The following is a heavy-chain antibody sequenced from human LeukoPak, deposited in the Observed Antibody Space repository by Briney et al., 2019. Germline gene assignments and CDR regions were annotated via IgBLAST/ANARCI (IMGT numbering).Heavy chain of an antibody. CDR2: ISSDGSNK. J-gene: IGHJ4*02. CDR3: AKPQVTANWYYFHY. CDR1: GFTLSTYG. D-gene: IGHD2-21*02. V-gene: IGHV3-30*18. Sequence: GGSLRLFCAASGFTLSTYGMHWVRQAPGKGLEWVAVISSDGSNKFYADSVKGRFTISRDGSKNTLYLQMNSLGPDDTAVYFCAKPQVTANWYYFHYWGQGTLVTVSS.